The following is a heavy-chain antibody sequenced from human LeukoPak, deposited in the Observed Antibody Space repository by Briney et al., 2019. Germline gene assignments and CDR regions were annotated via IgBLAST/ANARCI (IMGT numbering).Heavy chain of an antibody. CDR2: ISSSSSYI. Sequence: PGGSLRLSCAASGFTFFTYTMSWVRQTPGRRLEWVSSISSSSSYIYYADSVKGRFTISRDNAKNSLYLQMNSLRAEDTAVYYCARGPKGTVTTMGYWGQGTLVTVSS. CDR3: ARGPKGTVTTMGY. V-gene: IGHV3-21*01. CDR1: GFTFFTYT. D-gene: IGHD4-17*01. J-gene: IGHJ4*02.